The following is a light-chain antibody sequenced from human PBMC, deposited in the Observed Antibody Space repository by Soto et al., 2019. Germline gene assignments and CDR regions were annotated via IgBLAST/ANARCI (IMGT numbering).Light chain of an antibody. J-gene: IGLJ2*01. Sequence: QSVLTQPASVSGSPGQSITISCTGNSSDVGGYNYVSWYQQHPGKAPKLMIYDVSNRPSGVSNRFSGSKSGNTASLTISGLQAEDEADYYFSSYTSSSTRVFGGGTKLTVL. CDR3: SSYTSSSTRV. CDR1: SSDVGGYNY. V-gene: IGLV2-14*01. CDR2: DVS.